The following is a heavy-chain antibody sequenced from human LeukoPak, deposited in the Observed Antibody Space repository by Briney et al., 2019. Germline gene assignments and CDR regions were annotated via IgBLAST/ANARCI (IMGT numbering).Heavy chain of an antibody. J-gene: IGHJ4*02. Sequence: GGSLRLSCAASGFSFSSYSMNWVRQAPGKGLEWVSYISSSINTIYYADSVKGRFTISRDNAKNSLYLQMNSLRAEDTAVYYCARVRGSYYLDYWGQGTLVTVSS. V-gene: IGHV3-48*01. CDR1: GFSFSSYS. D-gene: IGHD1-26*01. CDR2: ISSSINTI. CDR3: ARVRGSYYLDY.